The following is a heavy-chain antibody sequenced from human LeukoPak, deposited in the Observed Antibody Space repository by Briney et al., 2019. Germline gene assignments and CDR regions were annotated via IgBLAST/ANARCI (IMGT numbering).Heavy chain of an antibody. Sequence: PSETLSLTCTVSGGSISSTSYYWDWIRQPPGKGLEWIGSIYYSGNTYYNPSLKSRVTISVDTSKNQFSLKLSSVTAADTAVYYCAREVHSGNYLLYYFDYWGQGTLVTVSS. CDR2: IYYSGNT. CDR1: GGSISSTSYY. J-gene: IGHJ4*02. CDR3: AREVHSGNYLLYYFDY. D-gene: IGHD1-26*01. V-gene: IGHV4-39*02.